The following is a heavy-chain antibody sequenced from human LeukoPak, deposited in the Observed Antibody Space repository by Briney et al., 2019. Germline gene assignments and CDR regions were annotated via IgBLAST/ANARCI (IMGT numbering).Heavy chain of an antibody. J-gene: IGHJ6*02. CDR3: AKDKSYYYDSSGYYPISGMDV. V-gene: IGHV3-30*18. D-gene: IGHD3-22*01. Sequence: GGSLRLSCAASGFTFSSYGMHWVRQAPGKGLEWVAVISYDGSNKYYADSVKGRFTISRDNSKNTLYLQMNSLRAEDTAVYYCAKDKSYYYDSSGYYPISGMDVWGQGTTLTVSS. CDR2: ISYDGSNK. CDR1: GFTFSSYG.